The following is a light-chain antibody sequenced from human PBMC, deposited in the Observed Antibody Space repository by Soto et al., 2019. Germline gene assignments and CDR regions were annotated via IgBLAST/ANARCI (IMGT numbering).Light chain of an antibody. CDR1: QSIRSN. V-gene: IGKV3-15*01. CDR3: RQYHILVPWT. Sequence: VRTTPHEALSVPPLEAAXXSCRVSQSIRSNLAWYQQVPCQPPMLLMYDASARADGIRSIFTGGGSGREFSLTISSIRPKDFGVCYCRQYHILVPWTCCQGTKVDIK. J-gene: IGKJ1*01. CDR2: DAS.